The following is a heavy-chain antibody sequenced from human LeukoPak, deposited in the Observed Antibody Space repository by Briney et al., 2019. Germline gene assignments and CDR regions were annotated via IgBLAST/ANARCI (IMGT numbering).Heavy chain of an antibody. Sequence: GGSLRLSCAASGFTFSSYGMHWVRQAPGKGLEWVAVIWYDGSNKYYADSVKGRFTISRDNSKNTLYLQMNSLRAEDKAVYYCARDPPFIIGTTFFDYWGQGTLVTVSS. D-gene: IGHD1-20*01. CDR3: ARDPPFIIGTTFFDY. V-gene: IGHV3-33*01. J-gene: IGHJ4*02. CDR2: IWYDGSNK. CDR1: GFTFSSYG.